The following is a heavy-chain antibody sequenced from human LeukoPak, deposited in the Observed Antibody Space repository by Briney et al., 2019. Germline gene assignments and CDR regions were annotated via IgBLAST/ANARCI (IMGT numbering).Heavy chain of an antibody. V-gene: IGHV3-48*01. CDR3: ARDQDYVVIDY. CDR1: GFTFSSYS. D-gene: IGHD2-21*01. Sequence: GGSLRLSCAASGFTFSSYSMNWVRQAPGKGLEWVSYISSSSSTIYYADSVKGRFTISRDNAKNSLYLQMNSLRAEDTAVYYCARDQDYVVIDYWGQGTLVTVSS. CDR2: ISSSSSTI. J-gene: IGHJ4*02.